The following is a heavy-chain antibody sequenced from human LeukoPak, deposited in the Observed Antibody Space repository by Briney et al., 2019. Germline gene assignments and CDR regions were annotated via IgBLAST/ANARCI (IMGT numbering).Heavy chain of an antibody. CDR2: ISGSGRTT. D-gene: IGHD1-26*01. Sequence: PGGSLRLSRAASGFTFSSCVMNSVRQAPGRGLEWVSVISGSGRTTVYADSVKGRFTISRDNSKNTVYLQMNSLRAEDTAVYYCAKDRLWALNWFDPWGQGAPVTVSS. CDR1: GFTFSSCV. J-gene: IGHJ5*02. CDR3: AKDRLWALNWFDP. V-gene: IGHV3-23*01.